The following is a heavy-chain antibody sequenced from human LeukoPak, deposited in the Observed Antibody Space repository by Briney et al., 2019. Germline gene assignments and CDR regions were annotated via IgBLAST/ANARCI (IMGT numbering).Heavy chain of an antibody. V-gene: IGHV3-53*01. CDR2: IYSGGST. J-gene: IGHJ3*02. Sequence: PGGSLRLSCAASGFTVSSNYMNWVRQAPGKGLEWVSLIYSGGSTYYADSVKGRFTISRDNSKNTLYLQMNSLRDEDTAVYYCARDLGRTVAGPFDIWGQGTMVTVAS. CDR1: GFTVSSNY. D-gene: IGHD1-1*01. CDR3: ARDLGRTVAGPFDI.